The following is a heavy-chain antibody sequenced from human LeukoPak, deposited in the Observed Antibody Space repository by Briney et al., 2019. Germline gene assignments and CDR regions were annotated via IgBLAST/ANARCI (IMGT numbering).Heavy chain of an antibody. CDR3: ARHYGSSPPYYFDY. Sequence: GESLKISCKGSGYSFTSYWISWVRQMPGKGLEWMGRIDPSGSYTNYSPSFQGHVTISADKSISTAYLQWSSLKASDTAMYYCARHYGSSPPYYFDYWGQGTLVTVSS. V-gene: IGHV5-10-1*01. CDR1: GYSFTSYW. D-gene: IGHD3-10*01. J-gene: IGHJ4*02. CDR2: IDPSGSYT.